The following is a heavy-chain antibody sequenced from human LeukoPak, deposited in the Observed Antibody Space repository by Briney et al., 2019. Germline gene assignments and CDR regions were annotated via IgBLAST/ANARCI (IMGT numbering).Heavy chain of an antibody. CDR2: IIPIFGTA. CDR3: ARGLGRGRYYFQH. V-gene: IGHV1-69*05. CDR1: GGTFSSYA. D-gene: IGHD6-19*01. J-gene: IGHJ1*01. Sequence: GASVKVSCKASGGTFSSYAISWVRQAPGQGLEWMGRIIPIFGTANYAQKFQGRVTITTDESTSTAYMEVSSLRSEDTAVYYCARGLGRGRYYFQHWGQGTLVTVSS.